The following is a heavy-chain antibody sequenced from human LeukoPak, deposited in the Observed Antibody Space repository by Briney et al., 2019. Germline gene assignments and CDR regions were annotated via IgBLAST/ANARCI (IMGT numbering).Heavy chain of an antibody. D-gene: IGHD6-13*01. CDR1: GGPISTSSYL. Sequence: SSETLSLTCTVHGGPISTSSYLWGWVRLPPGKGLEWIGSIYYSGSTYYNPSLKSRVTISVDTSKNQFSLKLSSVTAADTAVYYCARHGDNSSWYVAYWGQGTLVTVSS. CDR3: ARHGDNSSWYVAY. CDR2: IYYSGST. J-gene: IGHJ4*02. V-gene: IGHV4-39*01.